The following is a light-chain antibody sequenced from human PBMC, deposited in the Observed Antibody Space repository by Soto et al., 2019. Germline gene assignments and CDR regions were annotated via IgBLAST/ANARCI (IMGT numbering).Light chain of an antibody. J-gene: IGKJ1*01. V-gene: IGKV3-11*01. Sequence: EIVLTQSPATLSLSPGERATLSCRASESVGRYLAWYQQKPGQAPRLLIYAASNRATGIPARFSGRGSGTDFTLNISSLEPEDFAIYYCQQRSNWSATFGHGTKVEIK. CDR1: ESVGRY. CDR3: QQRSNWSAT. CDR2: AAS.